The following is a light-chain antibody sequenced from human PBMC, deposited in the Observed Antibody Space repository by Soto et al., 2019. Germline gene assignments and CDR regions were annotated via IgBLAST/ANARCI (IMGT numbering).Light chain of an antibody. CDR1: SSDVGGYNY. J-gene: IGLJ1*01. V-gene: IGLV2-14*01. CDR3: SSYTSSSTLV. CDR2: EVS. Sequence: ALTQPASVSGSPGQSITISCTGTSSDVGGYNYVSWYQQHPGKAPKLMIYEVSNRPSGVSNRFSGSKSGNTASLTISGLQAEAEADYYCSSYTSSSTLVFGTGTKLTVL.